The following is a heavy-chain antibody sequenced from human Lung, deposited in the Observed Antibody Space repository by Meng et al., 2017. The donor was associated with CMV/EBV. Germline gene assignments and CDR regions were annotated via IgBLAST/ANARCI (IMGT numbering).Heavy chain of an antibody. V-gene: IGHV1-69*05. CDR3: ARGWLGGYDYYYYGMDV. CDR1: GGTFSSYA. CDR2: IIPIFGTA. Sequence: SVKVSCKASGGTFSSYAISWVRQAPGQGLEWMGGIIPIFGTANYAQKFQGRVTITTDESTSTAYMELSSLRSEDTAVYYCARGWLGGYDYYYYGMDVWGQGXTVTVSS. J-gene: IGHJ6*02. D-gene: IGHD5-12*01.